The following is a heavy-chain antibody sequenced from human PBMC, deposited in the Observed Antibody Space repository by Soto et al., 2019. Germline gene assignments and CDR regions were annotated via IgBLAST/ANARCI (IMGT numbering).Heavy chain of an antibody. CDR1: EGSISSHGSS. D-gene: IGHD3-22*01. V-gene: IGHV4-30-2*01. Sequence: SETVALTCAISEGSISSHGSSWTWIRQPPGKGLEWIGYIYHSGSTYYNPSLKSRVTISVDRSKNQFSLKLTSVTAADTAVYYCARGAVVNFDSWGQG. J-gene: IGHJ4*02. CDR2: IYHSGST. CDR3: ARGAVVNFDS.